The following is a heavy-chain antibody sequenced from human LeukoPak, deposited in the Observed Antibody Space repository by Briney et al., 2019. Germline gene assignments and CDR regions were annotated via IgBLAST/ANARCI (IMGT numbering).Heavy chain of an antibody. CDR3: ARRYYYGSGSYLFDY. V-gene: IGHV5-51*01. CDR2: IYPGDSDT. D-gene: IGHD3-10*01. Sequence: GESLKISCKGSGYSFTNYWIGWVRQMPGKGLEWMGIIYPGDSDTRYSPSFQGQVTISADKSISTAYLQWSSLKASDTAMYYCARRYYYGSGSYLFDYWGQGTLVTVSS. J-gene: IGHJ4*02. CDR1: GYSFTNYW.